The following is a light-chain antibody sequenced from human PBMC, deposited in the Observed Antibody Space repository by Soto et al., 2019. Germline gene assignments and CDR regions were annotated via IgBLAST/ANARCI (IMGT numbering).Light chain of an antibody. J-gene: IGKJ1*01. CDR3: QQYGSSPGT. V-gene: IGKV3-20*01. Sequence: EIVLTQSPVTLSLSPGDRATLSCRASQSVSSSYLAWYQQKPGQAPRLLIYGASSRATGIPDRFSGSGSGTDFTLTISRLEPEDFAVYYCQQYGSSPGTFGQGTKVDIK. CDR1: QSVSSSY. CDR2: GAS.